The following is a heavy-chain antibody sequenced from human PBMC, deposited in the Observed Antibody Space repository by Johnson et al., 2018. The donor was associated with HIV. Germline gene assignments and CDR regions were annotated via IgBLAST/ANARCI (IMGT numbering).Heavy chain of an antibody. CDR2: VKSKTDGGTT. Sequence: EMQLVESGGGLVKPGGSLRLSCAASGFTFSNAWMSWVRQAPGKGLEWVGRVKSKTDGGTTDYTAPVKGRFTTSRDDSKTTLYLQMNSLRAEDTAVYYCARVGSGSYLLGSFDIWGQGTMVTVSS. CDR1: GFTFSNAW. J-gene: IGHJ3*02. V-gene: IGHV3-15*01. CDR3: ARVGSGSYLLGSFDI. D-gene: IGHD1-26*01.